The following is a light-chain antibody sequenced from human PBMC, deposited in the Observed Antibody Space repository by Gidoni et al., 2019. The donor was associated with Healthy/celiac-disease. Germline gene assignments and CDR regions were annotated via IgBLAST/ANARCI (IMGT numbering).Light chain of an antibody. CDR3: QQYYSTPFT. CDR1: QSVLYSSNNKNY. J-gene: IGKJ4*01. Sequence: DIVMTQSPESLAVSLGERATINCKSSQSVLYSSNNKNYLAWSQPKPGQPPKLLIYWASTRESGVPDRFSGSGSGTYFTLTISSLQAEDVAVYYCQQYYSTPFTFGGXTKVEIK. V-gene: IGKV4-1*01. CDR2: WAS.